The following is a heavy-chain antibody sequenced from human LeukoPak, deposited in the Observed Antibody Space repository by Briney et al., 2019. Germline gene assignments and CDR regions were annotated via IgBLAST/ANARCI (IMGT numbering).Heavy chain of an antibody. CDR2: IIPIFGTA. CDR1: GGTFSSYA. J-gene: IGHJ3*02. V-gene: IGHV1-69*13. D-gene: IGHD6-13*01. CDR3: ASLIAAAADDAFDI. Sequence: SVKVSCKASGGTFSSYAISWVRQAPGQGLEWMEGIIPIFGTANYAQKFQGRVTITADESTSTAYMELSSLRSEDTAVYYCASLIAAAADDAFDIWGQGTMVTVSS.